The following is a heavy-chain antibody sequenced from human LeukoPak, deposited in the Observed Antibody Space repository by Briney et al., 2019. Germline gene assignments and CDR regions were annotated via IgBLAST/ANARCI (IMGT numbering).Heavy chain of an antibody. CDR1: GYTFTSYY. Sequence: ASVKVSCKASGYTFTSYYMHWVRQAPGQGLEWMGIINPGGGSTSYAQKFQGRVTITTDESTSTAYMELSSLRSEDTAVYYCARAHHLVTGEGALVKYYYYMDVWGKGTTVTVSS. V-gene: IGHV1-46*01. CDR3: ARAHHLVTGEGALVKYYYYMDV. J-gene: IGHJ6*03. D-gene: IGHD7-27*01. CDR2: INPGGGST.